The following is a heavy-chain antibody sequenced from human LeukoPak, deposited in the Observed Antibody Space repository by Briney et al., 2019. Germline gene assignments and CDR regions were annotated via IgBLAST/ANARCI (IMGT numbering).Heavy chain of an antibody. CDR2: IYPGDSDT. Sequence: GESLKISCKGSGYSFTSYWIGWVRQMPGKGLEWMGIIYPGDSDTRYSPSFQGQVTISADKSISTAYLQWSSLKASDTAMYYCARVHSSSPAWRNNWFDPWGQGTLVTVSS. CDR1: GYSFTSYW. D-gene: IGHD6-6*01. V-gene: IGHV5-51*01. J-gene: IGHJ5*02. CDR3: ARVHSSSPAWRNNWFDP.